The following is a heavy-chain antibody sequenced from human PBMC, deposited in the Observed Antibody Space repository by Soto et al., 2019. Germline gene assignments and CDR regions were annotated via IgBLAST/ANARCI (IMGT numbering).Heavy chain of an antibody. Sequence: GGSLRLSCAASGFTFSSYGMHWVRQAPGKGLEWVAVISYDGSNKYYADSVKGRFTISRDNSKNTLYLQMNSLRAEDTAVYYCANGGDNWKPLTPQRAYYYYGMDVWGQGTTVTVSS. V-gene: IGHV3-30*18. CDR3: ANGGDNWKPLTPQRAYYYYGMDV. J-gene: IGHJ6*02. CDR1: GFTFSSYG. D-gene: IGHD1-1*01. CDR2: ISYDGSNK.